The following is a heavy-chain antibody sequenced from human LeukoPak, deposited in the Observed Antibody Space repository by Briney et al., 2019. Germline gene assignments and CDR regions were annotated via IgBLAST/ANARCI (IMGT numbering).Heavy chain of an antibody. Sequence: GGSLRLSCAASGFTFSSYGMHRVRQAPGKGLEWVAFIRYDGSNKYYADSVKGRFTISRDNSKNTLYLQMNSLRAEDTAVYYCAKDGYCSSTSCYWLDYWGQGTLVTVSS. D-gene: IGHD2-2*03. CDR3: AKDGYCSSTSCYWLDY. V-gene: IGHV3-30*02. J-gene: IGHJ4*02. CDR2: IRYDGSNK. CDR1: GFTFSSYG.